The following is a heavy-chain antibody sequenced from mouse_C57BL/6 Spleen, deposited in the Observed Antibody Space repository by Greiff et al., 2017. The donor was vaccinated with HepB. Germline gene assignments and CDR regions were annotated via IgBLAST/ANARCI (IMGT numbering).Heavy chain of an antibody. CDR3: AIIYYDYGGFAY. J-gene: IGHJ3*01. Sequence: QVQLKQPGAELVKPGASVKLSCKASGYTFTSYWMHWVKQRPGQGLEWIGMIHPNSGSTNYNEKFKSKATLTVDKSSSTAYMQLSSLTSEDSAVYYCAIIYYDYGGFAYWGQGTLVTVSA. V-gene: IGHV1-64*01. CDR1: GYTFTSYW. CDR2: IHPNSGST. D-gene: IGHD2-4*01.